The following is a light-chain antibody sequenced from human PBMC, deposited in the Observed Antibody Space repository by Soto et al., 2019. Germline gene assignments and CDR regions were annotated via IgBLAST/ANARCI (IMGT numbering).Light chain of an antibody. Sequence: IQLTQSPSSLSASVGDRVTITCRASQDIAIYLAWYQQKPGEAPKLLIYAASTLYGGVPSRFSGSGPGTDFAFSITSLQAEDFATYYCQQLRMYPSTFGGGTKVEIK. CDR2: AAS. CDR1: QDIAIY. V-gene: IGKV1-9*01. J-gene: IGKJ4*01. CDR3: QQLRMYPST.